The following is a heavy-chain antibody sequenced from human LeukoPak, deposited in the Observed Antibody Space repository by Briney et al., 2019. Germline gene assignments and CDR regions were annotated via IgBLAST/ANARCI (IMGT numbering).Heavy chain of an antibody. CDR1: GFTVSSNY. CDR2: TYGGGST. CDR3: ARVAVARYWYFDL. J-gene: IGHJ2*01. D-gene: IGHD6-19*01. V-gene: IGHV3-53*01. Sequence: GGSLRLSCAASGFTVSSNYMSWVRQAPGKGLEWVSITYGGGSTYYADSVKGRFTISRDNVNNTLYLQMNSLRVEDTAVYYCARVAVARYWYFDLWGRGTLVTVSS.